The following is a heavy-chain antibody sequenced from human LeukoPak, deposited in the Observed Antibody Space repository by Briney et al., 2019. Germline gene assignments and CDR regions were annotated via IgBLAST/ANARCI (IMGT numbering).Heavy chain of an antibody. V-gene: IGHV1-69*04. CDR2: IIPILGIA. D-gene: IGHD6-19*01. CDR1: GGTFSSYA. J-gene: IGHJ5*02. Sequence: PRASVKVSCKASGGTFSSYAISWVRQAPGQGLEWMGRIIPILGIANYAQKFQGRVTITADKSTSTAYMELSSLRSEDTAVYYCARDLDSSGFNWFDPWGQGTLVTVSS. CDR3: ARDLDSSGFNWFDP.